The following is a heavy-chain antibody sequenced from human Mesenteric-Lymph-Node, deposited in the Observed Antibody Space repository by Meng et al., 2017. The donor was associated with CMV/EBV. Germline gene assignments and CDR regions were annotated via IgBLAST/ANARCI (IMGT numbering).Heavy chain of an antibody. D-gene: IGHD3-3*01. CDR1: GFTFSSYG. V-gene: IGHV3-30*02. CDR3: AKDGGPDAFDI. CDR2: IRYDGSSK. J-gene: IGHJ3*02. Sequence: GESLKISCAASGFTFSSYGMHWVRQAPGKGLEWVAFIRYDGSSKYYADSVKGRFTISRDNSKNTLYLQMNSLRAEDTAVYYCAKDGGPDAFDIWGQGTMVTVSS.